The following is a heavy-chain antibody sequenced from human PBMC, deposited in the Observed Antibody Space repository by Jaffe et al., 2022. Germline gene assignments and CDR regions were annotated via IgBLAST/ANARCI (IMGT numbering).Heavy chain of an antibody. J-gene: IGHJ3*02. V-gene: IGHV1-46*01. CDR3: ARDQAHSFDI. CDR1: GYTFTSYY. CDR2: INPTGSSA. Sequence: QVQQVQSGAEVKKPGASVKVSCKASGYTFTSYYMHWLRQAPGQGLEWMGIINPTGSSATYAQKFQGRVTMTRDTSTSTVYMELSSLRSDDTAVYYCARDQAHSFDIWGQGTMVTVSS.